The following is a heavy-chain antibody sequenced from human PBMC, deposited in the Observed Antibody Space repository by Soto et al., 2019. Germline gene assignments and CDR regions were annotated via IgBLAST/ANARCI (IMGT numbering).Heavy chain of an antibody. V-gene: IGHV4-31*03. CDR2: IYYSGNT. D-gene: IGHD3-3*01. J-gene: IGHJ6*02. CDR3: ARRSGWSGRPLYGMDV. Sequence: QVQLQESGPGLVKPSQTLSLTCTVSGGSISSGGYYWSWIRQHPGKGLEWIGYIYYSGNTYYNPSLKSRVTISVDTSKNQCSLKLSSVTAADTAVYYCARRSGWSGRPLYGMDVWGQGTTFTVSS. CDR1: GGSISSGGYY.